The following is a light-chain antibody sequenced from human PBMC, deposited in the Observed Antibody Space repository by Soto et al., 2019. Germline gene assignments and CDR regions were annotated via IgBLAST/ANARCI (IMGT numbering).Light chain of an antibody. V-gene: IGKV3-11*01. J-gene: IGKJ1*01. CDR3: QQRSNWPRT. Sequence: SCRPSQVFSSSYLAWYQQQPGQAPRLLIYDVTNGATVIPARFSGGGSGTDFTLTSSSLEPEDFAVYYWQQRSNWPRTFGQGTKVEI. CDR2: DVT. CDR1: QVFSSSY.